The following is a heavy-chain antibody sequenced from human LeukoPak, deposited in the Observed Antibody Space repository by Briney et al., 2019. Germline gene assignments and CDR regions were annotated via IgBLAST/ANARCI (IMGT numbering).Heavy chain of an antibody. Sequence: ASVKVSCKVSGYTLTELSMHWVRQAPGKGLEWMGGFDPEDGETIYAQKFQGRVTVTEDTSTDTAYMELSSLRSEDTAVYYCATGISSGWYLVYWGQGTLVTVSS. CDR3: ATGISSGWYLVY. J-gene: IGHJ4*02. CDR1: GYTLTELS. CDR2: FDPEDGET. D-gene: IGHD6-19*01. V-gene: IGHV1-24*01.